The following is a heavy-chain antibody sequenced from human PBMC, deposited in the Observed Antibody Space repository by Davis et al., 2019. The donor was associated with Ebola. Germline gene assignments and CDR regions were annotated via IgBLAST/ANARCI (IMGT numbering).Heavy chain of an antibody. J-gene: IGHJ4*02. V-gene: IGHV4-39*01. Sequence: SETLSLTCTVSGDSISSSGHYWGWIRQPPGKGLEWIGSVFYSGSTYYNPSLKSRVTISVDTSKNQFSLKLSSVTAADTAVYYCARHVPQYYYDSSGYSTRPDYFDYWGQGTLVTVSS. CDR3: ARHVPQYYYDSSGYSTRPDYFDY. CDR1: GDSISSSGHY. D-gene: IGHD3-22*01. CDR2: VFYSGST.